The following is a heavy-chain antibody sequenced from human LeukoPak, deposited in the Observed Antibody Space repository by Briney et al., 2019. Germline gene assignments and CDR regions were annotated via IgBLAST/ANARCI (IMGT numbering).Heavy chain of an antibody. V-gene: IGHV4-38-2*01. CDR3: ARAYYDFWSGYPNYFDY. CDR1: GYSISSGHW. Sequence: TTSETLSLTCAVSGYSISSGHWWSWVRQPPGKGLGWIGSIYYSGSTYYNPSLKSRVTISVDTSKNQFSLKLSSVTAADTAVYYCARAYYDFWSGYPNYFDYWGQGTLVTVSS. CDR2: IYYSGST. D-gene: IGHD3-3*01. J-gene: IGHJ4*02.